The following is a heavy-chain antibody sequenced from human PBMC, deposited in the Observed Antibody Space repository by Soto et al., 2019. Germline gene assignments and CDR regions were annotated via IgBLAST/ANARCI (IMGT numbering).Heavy chain of an antibody. CDR1: GGSIRSYY. CDR3: ARQESIFTIAKSESPNSYYYMDV. Sequence: SETLSLTCTVSGGSIRSYYWSWIRQPPGKGLEWIGYIYYSGSTNYNPSLRSRVTISVDTSKNQFSLKLSSVTAADTAVYYCARQESIFTIAKSESPNSYYYMDVWGKGTTVTVSS. V-gene: IGHV4-59*08. J-gene: IGHJ6*03. D-gene: IGHD3-9*01. CDR2: IYYSGST.